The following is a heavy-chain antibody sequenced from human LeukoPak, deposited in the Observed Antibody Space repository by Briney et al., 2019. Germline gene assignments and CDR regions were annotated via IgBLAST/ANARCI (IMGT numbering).Heavy chain of an antibody. CDR2: IYYSGST. CDR3: ARRGYSGYGPPDY. D-gene: IGHD5-12*01. CDR1: GGSISSGDYY. J-gene: IGHJ4*02. V-gene: IGHV4-30-4*01. Sequence: SETLSLTCTVSGGSISSGDYYWSWIRQPPGKGLEWIGYIYYSGSTYYNPSPKSRVTISVDTSKNQFSLKQSSVTAADTAVYYCARRGYSGYGPPDYWGQGTLVTVSS.